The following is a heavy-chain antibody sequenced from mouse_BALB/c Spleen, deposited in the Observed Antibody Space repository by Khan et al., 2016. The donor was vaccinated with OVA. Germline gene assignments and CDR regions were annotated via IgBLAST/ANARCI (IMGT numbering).Heavy chain of an antibody. Sequence: QVQLKESGAELVRPGASVKLSCRTSGYTFTNYWIHWVKQRSGQGLEWIARIYPGTDNTYYNEKLKDKATLTADRSSSTDYMQLSSLKSEDSAVYFCAREESVCYLVYWGQGTTLTVSS. D-gene: IGHD6-2*01. J-gene: IGHJ2*01. CDR2: IYPGTDNT. CDR3: AREESVCYLVY. V-gene: IGHV1-76*01. CDR1: GYTFTNYW.